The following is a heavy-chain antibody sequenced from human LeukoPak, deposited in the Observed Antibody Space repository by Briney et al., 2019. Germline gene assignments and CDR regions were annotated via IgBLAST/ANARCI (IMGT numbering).Heavy chain of an antibody. CDR3: ARSRPSYYYGMDV. J-gene: IGHJ6*02. CDR2: IYHSGST. Sequence: PSGTLSLTCAVSGGSISSSNWWSWVRQPPGKGLEWIGEIYHSGSTNYNPSLKSRVTISVDTSKNQFSLKLSSVAAADTAVYYCARSRPSYYYGMDVWGQGTTVTVSS. V-gene: IGHV4-4*02. CDR1: GGSISSSNW.